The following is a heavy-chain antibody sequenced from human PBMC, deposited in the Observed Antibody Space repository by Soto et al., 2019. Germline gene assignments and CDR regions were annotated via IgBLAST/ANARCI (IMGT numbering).Heavy chain of an antibody. CDR2: IFHSGNA. D-gene: IGHD2-15*01. CDR1: GGSIRNVY. CDR3: ARAHAPTLPFDS. V-gene: IGHV4-59*01. Sequence: PSETLSLTCSVSGGSIRNVYWSWIRQSPGKRLEWIGFIFHSGNAKYNPSLKSRVTMSIDTSRNQISLSLDSVTAADTAIYFCARAHAPTLPFDSWGQGTLVTVSS. J-gene: IGHJ4*01.